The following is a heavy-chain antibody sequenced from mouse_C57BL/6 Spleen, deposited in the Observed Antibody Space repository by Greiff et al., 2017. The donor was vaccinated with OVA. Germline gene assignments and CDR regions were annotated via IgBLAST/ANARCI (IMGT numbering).Heavy chain of an antibody. D-gene: IGHD2-4*01. J-gene: IGHJ1*03. CDR2: IHPNSGST. CDR1: GYTFTSYW. V-gene: IGHV1-64*01. CDR3: ARGSDYGHWYFDV. Sequence: VKLVESGAELVKPGASVKLSCKASGYTFTSYWMHWVKQRPGQGLEWIGMIHPNSGSTNYNEKFKSKATLTVDKSSSTAYMQLSSLTSEDSAVYYCARGSDYGHWYFDVWGTGTTVTVSS.